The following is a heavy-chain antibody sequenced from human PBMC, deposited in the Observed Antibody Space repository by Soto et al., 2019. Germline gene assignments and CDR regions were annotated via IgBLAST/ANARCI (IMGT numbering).Heavy chain of an antibody. Sequence: EVQLVESGGGLVKPGGSLRLSCAASGFTFSNAWKSWVRQAPGKGLEWVGRIKSKTDGGTTDYAAPVKGRFTISRDDSKNTLYLQMNSLKTEDTAVYYCTTDYSSGWYGYDYWGQGTLVTVSS. V-gene: IGHV3-15*01. CDR3: TTDYSSGWYGYDY. CDR2: IKSKTDGGTT. J-gene: IGHJ4*02. CDR1: GFTFSNAW. D-gene: IGHD6-19*01.